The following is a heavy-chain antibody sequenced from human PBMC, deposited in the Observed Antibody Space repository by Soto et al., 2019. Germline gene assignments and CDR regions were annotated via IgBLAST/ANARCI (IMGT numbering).Heavy chain of an antibody. CDR2: ISYDGSTK. Sequence: WGSLRLSCAASGFTFSSYGMHWVRQARGKGLEWVAVISYDGSTKYYADSVKGRFTISRDNSKNTLYLQMNSLRAEDTAVYYCAKVLGAAAGTDYYYYYGMDVWGQGPTVTVAS. D-gene: IGHD6-13*01. V-gene: IGHV3-30*18. CDR3: AKVLGAAAGTDYYYYYGMDV. J-gene: IGHJ6*02. CDR1: GFTFSSYG.